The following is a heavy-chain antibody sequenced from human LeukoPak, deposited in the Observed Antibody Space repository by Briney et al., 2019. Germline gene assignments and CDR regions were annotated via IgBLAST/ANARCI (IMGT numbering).Heavy chain of an antibody. J-gene: IGHJ4*02. D-gene: IGHD1-1*01. CDR2: IYYSGST. CDR1: GFSIRSYY. V-gene: IGHV4-59*01. Sequence: ETLSLTCTVSGFSIRSYYRRWIRQPPGKGLECVGCIYYSGSTNDNPSLQSRVTISVDTSKNQFSLKLSSVTAADTAVYYCARADRSNCDEIFDDWGQGTLVTVSS. CDR3: ARADRSNCDEIFDD.